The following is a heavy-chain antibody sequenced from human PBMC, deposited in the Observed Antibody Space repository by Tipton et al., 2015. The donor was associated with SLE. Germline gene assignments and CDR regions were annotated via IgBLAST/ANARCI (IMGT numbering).Heavy chain of an antibody. CDR2: IYYSGST. V-gene: IGHV4-59*12. CDR3: ARVSYYYDSSGYGGDAFDI. CDR1: GGSISSYY. D-gene: IGHD3-22*01. J-gene: IGHJ3*02. Sequence: TLSLTCTVSGGSISSYYWSWIRQPPGKGLEWIGYIYYSGSTNYNPSLKSRVTISVDTSKNQFPLKLSSVTAADTAVYYCARVSYYYDSSGYGGDAFDIWGQGTMVTVSS.